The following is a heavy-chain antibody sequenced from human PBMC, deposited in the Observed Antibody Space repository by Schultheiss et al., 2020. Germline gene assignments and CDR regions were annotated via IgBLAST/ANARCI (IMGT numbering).Heavy chain of an antibody. CDR2: ISGSGGST. Sequence: GGSLRLSCAASGFTFSSYAMSWVRQAPGKGLEWVSAISGSGGSTYYADSVKGRFTISRDNAKNSLYLQMNSLRAEDTAVYYCARDRGDSGPFDYWGQGTLVTVSS. V-gene: IGHV3-23*01. J-gene: IGHJ4*02. CDR3: ARDRGDSGPFDY. CDR1: GFTFSSYA. D-gene: IGHD4-17*01.